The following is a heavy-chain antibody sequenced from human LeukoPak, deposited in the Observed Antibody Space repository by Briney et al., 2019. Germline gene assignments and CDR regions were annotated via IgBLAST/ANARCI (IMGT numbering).Heavy chain of an antibody. Sequence: GGSLRLSCTASGFIFSGSWMAWIRQAPGKGLEWVAIIKKDGSEKYYVDSMKGRFTISRDNAKYSLFLQMNSLRAEDTAIYYCTTDTWYSAGHWGQGTLVTVSS. J-gene: IGHJ4*02. CDR1: GFIFSGSW. V-gene: IGHV3-7*03. CDR2: IKKDGSEK. D-gene: IGHD2-15*01. CDR3: TTDTWYSAGH.